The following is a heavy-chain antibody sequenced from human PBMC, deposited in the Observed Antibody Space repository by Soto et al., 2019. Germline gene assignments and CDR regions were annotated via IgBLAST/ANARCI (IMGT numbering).Heavy chain of an antibody. J-gene: IGHJ4*02. Sequence: GGSLRLSCAASGFTFSSYWMSWVRQAPGKGLEWVANIKQDGSEKYYVDSVKGRFTISRDNAKNSLYLQMNSLRAEDTAVYYCARSMGYYDSSGTLDYWGQGTLVTVS. CDR2: IKQDGSEK. D-gene: IGHD3-22*01. V-gene: IGHV3-7*01. CDR1: GFTFSSYW. CDR3: ARSMGYYDSSGTLDY.